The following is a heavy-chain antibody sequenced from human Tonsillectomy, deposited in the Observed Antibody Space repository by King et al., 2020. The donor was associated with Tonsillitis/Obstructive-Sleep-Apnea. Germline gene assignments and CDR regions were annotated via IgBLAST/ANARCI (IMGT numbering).Heavy chain of an antibody. CDR1: GFTFGDYA. J-gene: IGHJ6*03. CDR3: TRVQGYDFWSVLSNYYYYMAV. D-gene: IGHD3-3*01. CDR2: IRSKAYGGTT. Sequence: VQLVESGGGLVQPGRSLRLSCTASGFTFGDYAMSWVRQAPGKGLEWVGFIRSKAYGGTTEYAASVKGRFTISRDDSKIIAYLQMNSLKTEDTAVYYCTRVQGYDFWSVLSNYYYYMAVWGKGTTVTVSS. V-gene: IGHV3-49*04.